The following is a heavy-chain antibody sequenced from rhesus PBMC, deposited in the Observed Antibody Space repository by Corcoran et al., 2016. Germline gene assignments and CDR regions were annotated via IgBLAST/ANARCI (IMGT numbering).Heavy chain of an antibody. CDR1: GFTFSSYG. J-gene: IGHJ4*01. CDR2: INGGGGTT. D-gene: IGHD5-24*01. V-gene: IGHV3S5*01. Sequence: EVQLVETGGGLVQPGGSLKLSCAASGFTFSSYGMSWVRQAPGKGLEWVSAINGGGGTTYYADSVKGRFTISRDNSKNTLSLQMNSLRAEDTAVYYCTRSLSGYSYGYFDYWGQGVLVTVSS. CDR3: TRSLSGYSYGYFDY.